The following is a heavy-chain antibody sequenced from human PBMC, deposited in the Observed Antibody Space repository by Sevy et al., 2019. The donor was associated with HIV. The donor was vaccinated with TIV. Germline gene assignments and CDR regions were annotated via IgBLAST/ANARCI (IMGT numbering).Heavy chain of an antibody. CDR2: VSASGATT. CDR1: GFSFSSYA. V-gene: IGHV3-23*01. J-gene: IGHJ4*02. D-gene: IGHD2-2*01. Sequence: GGSLRLSCAASGFSFSSYAMNWVRQAPGNGLEWVSAVSASGATTYYADSVKGRFTISRDNSRSTLYLQMDSLRADDTAVYYCAKDTTSLWGYFDYWGQGTLVTVSS. CDR3: AKDTTSLWGYFDY.